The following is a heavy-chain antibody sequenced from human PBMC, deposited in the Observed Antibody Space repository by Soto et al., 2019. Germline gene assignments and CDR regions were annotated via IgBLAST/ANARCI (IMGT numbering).Heavy chain of an antibody. CDR2: ISSSSSYI. J-gene: IGHJ4*02. Sequence: EVQLVESGGGLVKPGGSLRLSCAASGFTFSSYSMNWVRQAPGKGLEWVSSISSSSSYIYYADSVKGRFTISRDNAKNSLYLQMNSLRAEDTAVYYCARSRGKDSGGVVGYWGQGTLVTVSS. D-gene: IGHD6-19*01. CDR1: GFTFSSYS. CDR3: ARSRGKDSGGVVGY. V-gene: IGHV3-21*01.